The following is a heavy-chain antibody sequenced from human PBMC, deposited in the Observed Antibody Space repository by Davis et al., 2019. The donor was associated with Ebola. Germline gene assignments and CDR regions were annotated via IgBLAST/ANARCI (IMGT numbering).Heavy chain of an antibody. Sequence: ASVTVSCKASGYTFRSYGISWARQAPGQGLEWMGWINSHNGNTNYAQKLQGRVTMTTDTSTSTAYMELRSLRSDDTAVYYCARRDYGDYGAFWGQGTLVTVSS. V-gene: IGHV1-18*01. D-gene: IGHD4-17*01. J-gene: IGHJ4*02. CDR1: GYTFRSYG. CDR3: ARRDYGDYGAF. CDR2: INSHNGNT.